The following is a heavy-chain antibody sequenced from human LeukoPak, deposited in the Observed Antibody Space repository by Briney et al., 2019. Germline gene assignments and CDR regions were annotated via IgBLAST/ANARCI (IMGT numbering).Heavy chain of an antibody. J-gene: IGHJ5*02. Sequence: ASVTVSCTASGYTFTSYYMHWVRQAPGQGLEWMGIINPSGGSTSYAQKFQGRVTMTRDTSISTAYMELSRLRSDDTAVYYCARGGAIVVVPDNWFDPWGQGTLVTVSS. CDR2: INPSGGST. V-gene: IGHV1-46*01. CDR1: GYTFTSYY. CDR3: ARGGAIVVVPDNWFDP. D-gene: IGHD2-2*01.